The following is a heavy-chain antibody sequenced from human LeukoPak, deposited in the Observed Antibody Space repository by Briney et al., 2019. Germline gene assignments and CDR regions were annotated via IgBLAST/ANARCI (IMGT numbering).Heavy chain of an antibody. CDR3: ATSGYSGYGIDF. V-gene: IGHV3-7*03. J-gene: IGHJ4*02. CDR1: GFTFSDYY. CDR2: INQDGSDT. D-gene: IGHD5-12*01. Sequence: PGGSLRLSCAASGFTFSDYYMSWIRQAPGKGLEWVANINQDGSDTYSVDSVKGRFTISRDNAKNSLYLEMNSLRVEDTAVYYCATSGYSGYGIDFWGQGTLVAVSS.